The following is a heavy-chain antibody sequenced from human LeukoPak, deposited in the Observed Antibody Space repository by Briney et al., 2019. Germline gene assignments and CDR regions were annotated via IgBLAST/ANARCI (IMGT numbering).Heavy chain of an antibody. CDR3: AKARGGYYYGIDY. CDR2: ISWNSGSI. Sequence: PGGSLILSCAASGFTFSSYAMSWVRQAPGKGLEWVSGISWNSGSIGYADSVKGRFTISRDNAKNSLYLQMNSLRAEDTALYYCAKARGGYYYGIDYWGQGTLVTVSS. J-gene: IGHJ4*02. CDR1: GFTFSSYA. V-gene: IGHV3-9*01. D-gene: IGHD3-10*01.